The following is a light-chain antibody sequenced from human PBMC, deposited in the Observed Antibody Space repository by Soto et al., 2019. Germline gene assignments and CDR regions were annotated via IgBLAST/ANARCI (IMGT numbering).Light chain of an antibody. Sequence: QAVLTQPPSVSAAPGQKVTSSCSGSSSNIGNNYVSWYQQLPGTAPQLLIYDNDKRPSGIPDRLSGSKSGTSATLDITGLQTGDEAYYCCGTLENNLSTVLFGGRTKLTVL. J-gene: IGLJ2*01. CDR1: SSNIGNNY. CDR2: DND. CDR3: GTLENNLSTVL. V-gene: IGLV1-51*01.